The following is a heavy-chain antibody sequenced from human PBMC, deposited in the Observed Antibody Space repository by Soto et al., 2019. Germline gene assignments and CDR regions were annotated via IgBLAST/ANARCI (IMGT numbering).Heavy chain of an antibody. CDR3: ARGETFDP. CDR1: GYTFTSYD. J-gene: IGHJ5*02. Sequence: QVQLVQSGAEVKKPGASVKVSCKASGYTFTSYDINWVRQATGQGLEWMGWMNCVSGNTGFAPNFQGRVSMTRDSSSNTAYMELSSLRSDDTAIYYCARGETFDPWGQGTLVTVSS. CDR2: MNCVSGNT. V-gene: IGHV1-8*01.